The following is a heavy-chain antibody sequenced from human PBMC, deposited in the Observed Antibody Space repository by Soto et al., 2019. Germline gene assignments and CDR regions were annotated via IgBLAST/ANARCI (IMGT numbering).Heavy chain of an antibody. V-gene: IGHV4-31*03. CDR2: IYSSGST. J-gene: IGHJ5*02. D-gene: IGHD1-26*01. Sequence: QVQLQESGPGLVKPSQTLSLTCTVSGGSISSGGYYWSWIRQHPGKGLEWIGYIYSSGSTYYNPSLKSRVTISVATSKNQSTLKLSSVTAADTSVYYCARGESMGGNNWFDPWGQGTLVTVSS. CDR3: ARGESMGGNNWFDP. CDR1: GGSISSGGYY.